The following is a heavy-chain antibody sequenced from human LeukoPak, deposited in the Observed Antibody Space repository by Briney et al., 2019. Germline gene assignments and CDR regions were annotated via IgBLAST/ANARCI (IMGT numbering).Heavy chain of an antibody. V-gene: IGHV1-2*06. Sequence: ASVKVSCKASGYTFAGYYIHWVRQAPGQGLEWMGRINPHSGDTDYAQKFRGRVSMTSDTSIITAYMELSSLKSDDTAIYYCANVPPGYGFVIDYWGQGTLVTVSA. CDR2: INPHSGDT. D-gene: IGHD5-18*01. CDR3: ANVPPGYGFVIDY. J-gene: IGHJ4*02. CDR1: GYTFAGYY.